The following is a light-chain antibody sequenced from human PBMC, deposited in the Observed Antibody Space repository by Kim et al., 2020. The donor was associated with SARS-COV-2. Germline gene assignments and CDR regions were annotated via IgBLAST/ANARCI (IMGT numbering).Light chain of an antibody. J-gene: IGLJ3*02. CDR2: RHSDGNY. CDR1: SGPSNNA. V-gene: IGLV4-69*01. Sequence: AAGKASCKQRSGPSNNASAWHEQQAEKGPRDLMKRHSDGNYIKGDGIPDRFSGSSAGAERYLTISSLQSEDEADDDCQTWGSGIRVFGGGTKLTVL. CDR3: QTWGSGIRV.